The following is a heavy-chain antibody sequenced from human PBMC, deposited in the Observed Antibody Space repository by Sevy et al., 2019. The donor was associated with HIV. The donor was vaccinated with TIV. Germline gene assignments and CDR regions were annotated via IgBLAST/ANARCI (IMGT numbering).Heavy chain of an antibody. V-gene: IGHV1-24*01. J-gene: IGHJ4*02. Sequence: ASVKVSCNVPRYTLSEVSMHWVRQAPGKGLGWMGGFVPEDGEIVFAQKFQGRVTVAEDTLTDTAYLEVTNLRSEDTATYFCVIGDTPRLTGSGTRLKDQSLNYFEFWGQGTLVTVSS. CDR1: RYTLSEVS. CDR3: VIGDTPRLTGSGTRLKDQSLNYFEF. D-gene: IGHD3-16*02. CDR2: FVPEDGEI.